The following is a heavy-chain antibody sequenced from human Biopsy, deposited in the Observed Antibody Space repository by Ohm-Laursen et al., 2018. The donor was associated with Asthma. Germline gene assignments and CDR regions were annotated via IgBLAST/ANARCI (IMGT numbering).Heavy chain of an antibody. D-gene: IGHD6-13*01. CDR3: VKDIRLQLWGFDS. J-gene: IGHJ4*02. CDR2: VSWNSGSI. V-gene: IGHV3-9*01. Sequence: SLRLSCAASGFTFDDYAMHWVRQAPGKGLEWVSGVSWNSGSIDYADSVKGQFTISRDNAKNSLYLQMNSLRGADTALYYCVKDIRLQLWGFDSWGQGTLVTVSP. CDR1: GFTFDDYA.